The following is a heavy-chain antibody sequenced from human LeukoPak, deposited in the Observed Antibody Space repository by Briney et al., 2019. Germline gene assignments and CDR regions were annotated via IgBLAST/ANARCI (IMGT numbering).Heavy chain of an antibody. CDR2: IWYDGSNK. CDR1: GFTFSSYS. Sequence: PGRSLRLSCAASGFTFSSYSMHWVRQAPGKGLEWVAVIWYDGSNKYYADSVKGRFTISRDNSKNTLYLQMNSLRAEDTAVYYCARGYYYDSSGWSDYWGQGTLVTVSS. V-gene: IGHV3-33*01. CDR3: ARGYYYDSSGWSDY. J-gene: IGHJ4*02. D-gene: IGHD3-22*01.